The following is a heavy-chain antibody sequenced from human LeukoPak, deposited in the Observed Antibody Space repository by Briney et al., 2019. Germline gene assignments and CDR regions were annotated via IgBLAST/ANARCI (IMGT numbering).Heavy chain of an antibody. J-gene: IGHJ4*02. CDR2: ISAYNGNT. Sequence: ASVKVSCKASGYTFTSYGINWVRQAPGQGLEWMGWISAYNGNTNYAQKLQGRVTMTTDTSTSTAYMELRSLRSDDTAVYYCARKGGYYYDSSGYYSWGQGTLVTVSS. CDR1: GYTFTSYG. V-gene: IGHV1-18*01. D-gene: IGHD3-22*01. CDR3: ARKGGYYYDSSGYYS.